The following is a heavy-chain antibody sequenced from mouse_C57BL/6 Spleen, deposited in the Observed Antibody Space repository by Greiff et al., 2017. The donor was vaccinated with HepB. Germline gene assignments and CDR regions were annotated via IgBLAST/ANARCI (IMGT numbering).Heavy chain of an antibody. CDR3: ARRARDYDLYYFDY. J-gene: IGHJ2*01. CDR1: GYTFTSYW. Sequence: VQLQQPGAELVKPGASVKLSCKASGYTFTSYWMQWVKQRPGQGLEWIGEIDPSDSYTNYNQKFKGKATLTVDTSSSTAYMQLSSLTSEDSAVYYCARRARDYDLYYFDYWGQGTTLTVSS. CDR2: IDPSDSYT. V-gene: IGHV1-50*01. D-gene: IGHD2-4*01.